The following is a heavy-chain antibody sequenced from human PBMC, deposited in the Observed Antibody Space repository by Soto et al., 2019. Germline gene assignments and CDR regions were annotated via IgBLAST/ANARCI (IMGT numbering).Heavy chain of an antibody. CDR2: IYHSGST. CDR1: GASISSGGHS. CDR3: ARVPGP. Sequence: SETLSITCAFSGASISSGGHSWSWIRQPPGTGLDWIGYIYHSGSTYSNPSLKSRVTISVDRSKNQFSLKLSSVPAADTAVYYSARVPGPWGQGTLVTVS. D-gene: IGHD3-10*01. V-gene: IGHV4-30-2*01. J-gene: IGHJ5*02.